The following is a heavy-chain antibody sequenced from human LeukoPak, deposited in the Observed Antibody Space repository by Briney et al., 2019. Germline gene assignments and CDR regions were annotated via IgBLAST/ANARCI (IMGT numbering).Heavy chain of an antibody. V-gene: IGHV3-23*01. CDR3: AKGPPYRRYCSGGSCRDY. D-gene: IGHD2-15*01. J-gene: IGHJ4*02. Sequence: GGSLRLSCAASGFTFSSSAMSWVRQAPGKGLEWVSAISGSGGSTYYADSVKGRFTISRDNSKNTLYLQMNSLRAEDTAVYYCAKGPPYRRYCSGGSCRDYWGQGTLATVSS. CDR2: ISGSGGST. CDR1: GFTFSSSA.